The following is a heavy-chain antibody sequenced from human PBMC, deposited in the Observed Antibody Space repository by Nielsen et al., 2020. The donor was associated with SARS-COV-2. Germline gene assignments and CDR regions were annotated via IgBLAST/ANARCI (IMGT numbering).Heavy chain of an antibody. Sequence: GGSLRLSCAASGFTFSICAMTWVRQAPGKGLEWVSNINGGGGNTYYADSVKGRFTIPRDNSKNTLYLQMSSLRVEDTAIYYCAKHGGYNFWGRRNWYFDRWGRGTLVTVSS. V-gene: IGHV3-23*01. D-gene: IGHD3-3*01. CDR2: INGGGGNT. J-gene: IGHJ2*01. CDR3: AKHGGYNFWGRRNWYFDR. CDR1: GFTFSICA.